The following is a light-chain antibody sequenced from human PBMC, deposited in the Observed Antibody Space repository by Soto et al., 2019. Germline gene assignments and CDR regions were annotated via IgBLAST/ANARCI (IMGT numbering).Light chain of an antibody. CDR1: QAIRYD. V-gene: IGKV1-6*01. CDR3: LQDYGYPRT. Sequence: AIQMTQSPSSLSASVGDRVTLTCRANQAIRYDLAWYQQKPGRAPNLLIYAASHLQSGVPSRFSGSGSGTDFTLTISSLQPEDFATYYCLQDYGYPRTFGQGTKVEI. CDR2: AAS. J-gene: IGKJ1*01.